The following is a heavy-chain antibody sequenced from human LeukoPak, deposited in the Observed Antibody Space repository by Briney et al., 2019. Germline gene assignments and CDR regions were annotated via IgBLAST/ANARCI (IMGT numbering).Heavy chain of an antibody. J-gene: IGHJ3*02. CDR1: GGSISCGDYY. Sequence: PSETLSLTCTVSGGSISCGDYYWSWIRQPPGKGLEWIGYIYYSGSTYYNPSLKSRVTISVDTSKNQFSLKLSSVTAADTAVYYSARDNLLWFGARAFDIWGQGTMVTVSS. CDR2: IYYSGST. D-gene: IGHD3-10*01. V-gene: IGHV4-30-4*01. CDR3: ARDNLLWFGARAFDI.